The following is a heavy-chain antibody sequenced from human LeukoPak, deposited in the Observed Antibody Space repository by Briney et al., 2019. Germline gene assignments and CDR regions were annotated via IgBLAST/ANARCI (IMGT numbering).Heavy chain of an antibody. J-gene: IGHJ4*02. V-gene: IGHV1-24*01. Sequence: ASVKVSCKVSGYTLTELSMHWVRQAPGKGLEWMGGYDPEDGETIYAQKFQGRVTMTEDTSTDTAYMELSSLRSEDTAVYYWATAFQVAATYDYWGQGTLVTVSS. CDR2: YDPEDGET. D-gene: IGHD2-15*01. CDR3: ATAFQVAATYDY. CDR1: GYTLTELS.